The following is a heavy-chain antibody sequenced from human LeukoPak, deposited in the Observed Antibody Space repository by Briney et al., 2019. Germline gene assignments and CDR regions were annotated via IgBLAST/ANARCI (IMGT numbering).Heavy chain of an antibody. J-gene: IGHJ6*03. V-gene: IGHV4-59*07. D-gene: IGHD2-15*01. Sequence: SDTLSLTCTVSGGSISSYYWSWIRQPPGKGLEWIGYIYYSGSTNYNPSLKSRVTISVDTSKNQFSLKLSCVTAAETAVYYCATTLGYCSGGSCLLPYYYYYMDVWGKGTTVTVSS. CDR1: GGSISSYY. CDR2: IYYSGST. CDR3: ATTLGYCSGGSCLLPYYYYYMDV.